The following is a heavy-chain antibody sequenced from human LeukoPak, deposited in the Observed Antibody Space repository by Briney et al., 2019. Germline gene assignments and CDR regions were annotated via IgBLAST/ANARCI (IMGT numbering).Heavy chain of an antibody. J-gene: IGHJ4*02. CDR2: INTNTGNP. CDR1: GCTFTSYA. Sequence: ASVKVSCKASGCTFTSYAMNWVRQAPGHGLEWMGWINTNTGNPTYAQGFTGRFVFSLDTSFSTAYLQISSLKAEHTAVYYCARDTSPTVTGPDYWGQGTLVTVSS. V-gene: IGHV7-4-1*02. CDR3: ARDTSPTVTGPDY. D-gene: IGHD4-17*01.